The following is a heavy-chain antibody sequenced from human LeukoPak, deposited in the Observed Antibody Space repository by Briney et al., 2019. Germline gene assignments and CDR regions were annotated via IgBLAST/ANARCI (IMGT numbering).Heavy chain of an antibody. CDR1: GGTFSSYA. CDR3: ARSSGWYLFGRDAFDI. D-gene: IGHD6-19*01. CDR2: IIPIFGTA. J-gene: IGHJ3*02. V-gene: IGHV1-69*05. Sequence: GASVKVSCKASGGTFSSYAISWVRRAPGQGLEWMGRIIPIFGTANYVQKFQGRVTITTDESTSTAYMELSSLRSEDTAVYYCARSSGWYLFGRDAFDIWGQGTMVTVSS.